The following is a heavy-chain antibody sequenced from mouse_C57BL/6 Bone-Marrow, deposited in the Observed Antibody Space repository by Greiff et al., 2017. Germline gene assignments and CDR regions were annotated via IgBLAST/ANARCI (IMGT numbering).Heavy chain of an antibody. CDR1: GSSLTSYA. CDR2: IWPGGGT. Sequence: QVQLKQPGPGLVAPSQSLSIPCTVSGSSLTSYAISWVRQPPGKGLEWLGVIWPGGGTNYNSALKTRLRISKDNPKSPVYLKMSSLQTDDTARYDCARTSTGYAMDYWGQGTSVTVSS. J-gene: IGHJ4*01. D-gene: IGHD1-1*01. V-gene: IGHV2-9-1*01. CDR3: ARTSTGYAMDY.